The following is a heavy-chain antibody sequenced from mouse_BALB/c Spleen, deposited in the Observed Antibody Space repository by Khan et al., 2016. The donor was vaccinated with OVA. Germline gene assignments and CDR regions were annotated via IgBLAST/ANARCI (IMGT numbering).Heavy chain of an antibody. V-gene: IGHV1-20*02. CDR2: INPHIGET. D-gene: IGHD1-1*01. CDR3: ARKNGSDFDY. CDR1: GYSFTGYF. J-gene: IGHJ2*01. Sequence: VQLQQSGPELVKPGASVKISCKASGYSFTGYFMNWVMQSHGKSLEWIGRINPHIGETFYNQKFKGKATLTVDESSSTAHMELRSRASEDSAVCYCARKNGSDFDYWGQGTTLTVSS.